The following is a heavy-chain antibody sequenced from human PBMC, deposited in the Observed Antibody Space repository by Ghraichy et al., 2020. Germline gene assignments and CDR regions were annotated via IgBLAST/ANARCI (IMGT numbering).Heavy chain of an antibody. CDR2: IKRDGSAT. CDR1: GFFFENYW. D-gene: IGHD2-15*01. Sequence: GGSLRLSCAASGFFFENYWISWVRQAPGKGLEWVANIKRDGSATYFINSVRGRFTLSRDNAKNLLFLQMDSLRVDDTAVYFCARLGGWYYFDSWGQGVLVTVSS. J-gene: IGHJ4*02. V-gene: IGHV3-7*01. CDR3: ARLGGWYYFDS.